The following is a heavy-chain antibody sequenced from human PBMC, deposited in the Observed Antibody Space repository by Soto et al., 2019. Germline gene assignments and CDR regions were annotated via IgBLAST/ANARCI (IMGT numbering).Heavy chain of an antibody. CDR2: INSDGSST. Sequence: PGGSLRLSCGASGLTFSSYWMHWVRQAPGKGLVWVSRINSDGSSTSYADSVKGRFTISRDNAKNTLYLQMNSLRAEDTAVYYCARDWHYDFWSGYYRTQGWFDPWGQGTLVTVSS. D-gene: IGHD3-3*01. J-gene: IGHJ5*02. V-gene: IGHV3-74*01. CDR1: GLTFSSYW. CDR3: ARDWHYDFWSGYYRTQGWFDP.